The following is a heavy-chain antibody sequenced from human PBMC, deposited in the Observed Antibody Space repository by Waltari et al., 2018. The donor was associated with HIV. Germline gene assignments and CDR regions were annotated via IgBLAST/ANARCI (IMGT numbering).Heavy chain of an antibody. Sequence: QVQLQESGPGLVKPSETLSLTCAVSDYSISSGYYCGWLRQPPGKGLEWIGSIYHSGSTYYNPSLKSRVTISVDTSKNQFSLKLSSVTAADTAVYYCARERGGYDILTGYWEVDVWGQGTTVTVSS. V-gene: IGHV4-38-2*02. CDR3: ARERGGYDILTGYWEVDV. CDR1: DYSISSGYY. CDR2: IYHSGST. J-gene: IGHJ6*02. D-gene: IGHD3-9*01.